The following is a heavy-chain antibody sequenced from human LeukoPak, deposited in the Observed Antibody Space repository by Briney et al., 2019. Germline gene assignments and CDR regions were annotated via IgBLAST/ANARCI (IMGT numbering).Heavy chain of an antibody. CDR3: ARDGEIAVAGPGGGY. D-gene: IGHD6-19*01. V-gene: IGHV1-18*01. CDR1: GYTFTSYG. J-gene: IGHJ4*02. Sequence: ASVKVSCKASGYTFTSYGISWVRQAPGQGLEWMGWISAYNGNTNYAQKLRGRVTMTTDTSTSTAYMELRSLRSDDTAVYYCARDGEIAVAGPGGGYWGQGTLVTVSS. CDR2: ISAYNGNT.